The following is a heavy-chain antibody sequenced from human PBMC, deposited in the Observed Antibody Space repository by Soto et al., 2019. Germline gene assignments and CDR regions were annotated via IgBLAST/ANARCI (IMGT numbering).Heavy chain of an antibody. CDR1: GGSISSGGYY. Sequence: QVQLQESGPGLVKPSQTLSLTCTVSGGSISSGGYYWSWIRQHPGKGLEWIGYIYYSGSTYYNPSLKSRSTSPVDTSKTHFSPKLSSVAAAATAVYSSAALGELSLKVDYWGQGTLVTVSS. J-gene: IGHJ4*02. D-gene: IGHD3-16*02. V-gene: IGHV4-31*03. CDR2: IYYSGST. CDR3: AALGELSLKVDY.